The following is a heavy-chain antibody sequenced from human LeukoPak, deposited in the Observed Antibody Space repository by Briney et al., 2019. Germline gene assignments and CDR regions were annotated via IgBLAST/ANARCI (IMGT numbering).Heavy chain of an antibody. J-gene: IGHJ4*02. D-gene: IGHD3-3*01. CDR3: ARDLERYYDLEGRSGY. V-gene: IGHV1-69*04. CDR1: GGTFSSYA. Sequence: SVKISCKASGGTFSSYAISWVRQAPGQGLEWMGRIIPILGIANYAQKFQGRVTITADKSTSTAYMELSSLRSEDTAVYYCARDLERYYDLEGRSGYWGQGTLVTVSS. CDR2: IIPILGIA.